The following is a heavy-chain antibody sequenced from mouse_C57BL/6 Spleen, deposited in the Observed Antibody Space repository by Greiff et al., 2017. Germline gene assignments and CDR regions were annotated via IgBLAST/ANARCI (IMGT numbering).Heavy chain of an antibody. CDR2: ISNVGGST. CDR1: GFTFSDYY. Sequence: EVKLMESGGGLVQPGGSLKLSCAASGFTFSDYYMYWVRQTPEKRLEWVAYISNVGGSTYYPDTVKGRITITRDNAKNTLYLQMSRLKSEDTARYYCARDEYDGGRAMDYWGQGTSVTVSS. J-gene: IGHJ4*01. CDR3: ARDEYDGGRAMDY. V-gene: IGHV5-12*01. D-gene: IGHD2-4*01.